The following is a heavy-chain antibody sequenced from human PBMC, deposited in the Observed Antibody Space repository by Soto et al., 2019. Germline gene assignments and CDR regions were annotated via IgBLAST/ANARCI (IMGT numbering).Heavy chain of an antibody. D-gene: IGHD6-13*01. CDR1: GGSISSGGYS. V-gene: IGHV4-4*02. J-gene: IGHJ4*02. Sequence: TLSLTCAVSGGSISSGGYSWSWVRQPPGKGLEWIGEVYHSRNTNYNPSLKSRVIISVDKSKNQFSLKLSSVTDADTALYYCARGERQQQRDYWGQGTLVTVSS. CDR3: ARGERQQQRDY. CDR2: VYHSRNT.